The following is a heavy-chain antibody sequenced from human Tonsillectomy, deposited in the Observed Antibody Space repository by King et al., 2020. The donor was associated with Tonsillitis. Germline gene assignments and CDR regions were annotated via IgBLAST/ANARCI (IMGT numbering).Heavy chain of an antibody. V-gene: IGHV3-33*05. CDR1: GFTLSSYG. D-gene: IGHD2/OR15-2a*01. CDR3: ARSHREYYGIDV. CDR2: MSHNGRDK. Sequence: VQLVESGGGVVQPGRSLRLSCSVSGFTLSSYGIHWVRQAPGKGPEWVTVMSHNGRDKYYRDSVQGRFTIYRDNSRSTVYLQMNFLRVEDTAIYFSARSHREYYGIDVWGQGTSVTVSS. J-gene: IGHJ6*02.